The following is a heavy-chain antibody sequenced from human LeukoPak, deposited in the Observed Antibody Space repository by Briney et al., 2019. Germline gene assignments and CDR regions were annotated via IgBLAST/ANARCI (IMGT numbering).Heavy chain of an antibody. CDR1: GFTFSSYA. Sequence: LRLSCAASGFTFSSYALHWVRQATGKGLEWVAVISYDGSKKYYADSVKGRFTISRDNSKSTLYVQMNSLRAEDTAVYYCATSSRYCSSTSCYSFDYWGQGTLVTVSS. CDR3: ATSSRYCSSTSCYSFDY. V-gene: IGHV3-30*04. D-gene: IGHD2-2*02. CDR2: ISYDGSKK. J-gene: IGHJ4*02.